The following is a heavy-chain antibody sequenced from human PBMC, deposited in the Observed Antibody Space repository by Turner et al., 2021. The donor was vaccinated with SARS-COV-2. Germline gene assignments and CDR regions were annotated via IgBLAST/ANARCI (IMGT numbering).Heavy chain of an antibody. CDR3: ARGLAAGTSWFDP. J-gene: IGHJ5*02. Sequence: QVQLVQSGAEVKKPGASVKVSCIASGYTFTDYIIHWVRQAPGQGLEWMGWINPNGATSYAQRFQGRFIMTRDTSISTAYMDLSRLISDDTALYYCARGLAAGTSWFDPWGQGTLVTVSS. D-gene: IGHD6-25*01. V-gene: IGHV1-2*02. CDR2: INPNGAT. CDR1: GYTFTDYI.